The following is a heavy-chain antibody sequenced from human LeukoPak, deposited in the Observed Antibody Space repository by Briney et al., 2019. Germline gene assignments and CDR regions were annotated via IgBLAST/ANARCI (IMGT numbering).Heavy chain of an antibody. V-gene: IGHV3-30*18. D-gene: IGHD2-21*02. CDR3: AKPLGGGDCYYCEAY. CDR2: ISYDGSNK. CDR1: GFTFSSYG. J-gene: IGHJ4*02. Sequence: GGSLRLSCAASGFTFSSYGMHWVRQAPGKGLEWVAVISYDGSNKYYADSVKGRFTISRDNSKNTLYLQMNSLRTEDTAVYYCAKPLGGGDCYYCEAYWGQGTLVTVSS.